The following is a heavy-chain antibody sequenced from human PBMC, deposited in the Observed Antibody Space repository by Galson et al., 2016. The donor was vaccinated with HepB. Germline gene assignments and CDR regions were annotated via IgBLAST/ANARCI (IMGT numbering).Heavy chain of an antibody. CDR2: IGST. Sequence: SETLSLTCTVSGGSISSFYWSWIQQSAGKGLEWIGRIGSTNYNPSIKSRVTISVDTSKNQFSLNLTSVTAADTAVYYCARGGRRLGAFDIWGQGTMVTVSP. V-gene: IGHV4-4*07. CDR3: ARGGRRLGAFDI. CDR1: GGSISSFY. J-gene: IGHJ3*02. D-gene: IGHD1-26*01.